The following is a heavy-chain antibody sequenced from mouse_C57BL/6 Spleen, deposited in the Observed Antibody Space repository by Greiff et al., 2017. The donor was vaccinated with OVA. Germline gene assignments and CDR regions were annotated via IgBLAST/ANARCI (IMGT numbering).Heavy chain of an antibody. D-gene: IGHD2-1*01. J-gene: IGHJ4*01. CDR3: ARPHGNYYYAMDY. CDR2: INPSNGGT. V-gene: IGHV1-53*01. Sequence: QVQLQQPGTELVKPGASVKLSCKASGYTFTSYWMHWVKQRPGQGLEWIGNINPSNGGTNYNEKFKSKATLTVDKSSSTSYMQLSSLTSEDSAVYYCARPHGNYYYAMDYWGQGTSVTVSS. CDR1: GYTFTSYW.